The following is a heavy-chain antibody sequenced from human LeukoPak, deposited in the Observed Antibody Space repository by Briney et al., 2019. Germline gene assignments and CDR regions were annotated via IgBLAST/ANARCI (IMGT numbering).Heavy chain of an antibody. Sequence: PSETLSLTCTVSGDSISSSSYYRGWIRQPPGKGLEWIGSIYYSGSTYYNPSLKSRVTISVDTSKNQFSLKLSSVTAADTAVYYCARHNGDLTLFYWYFDLWGRGTLVTVSS. CDR3: ARHNGDLTLFYWYFDL. V-gene: IGHV4-39*01. CDR2: IYYSGST. D-gene: IGHD1-14*01. CDR1: GDSISSSSYY. J-gene: IGHJ2*01.